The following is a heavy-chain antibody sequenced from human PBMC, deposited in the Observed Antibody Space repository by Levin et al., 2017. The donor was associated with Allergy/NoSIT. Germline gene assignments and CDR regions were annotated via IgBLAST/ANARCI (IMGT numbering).Heavy chain of an antibody. CDR3: ASLDPYNNVYQFDY. J-gene: IGHJ4*02. CDR2: IYYSGIT. Sequence: SQTLSLTCTVSGGSISRYYWSWIRQPPGKGLEWIGYIYYSGITKYNPSLKSRVTISIDTSKNQFSLKLSSVTAADTAVYYCASLDPYNNVYQFDYWGQGTLVTVSS. CDR1: GGSISRYY. V-gene: IGHV4-59*01. D-gene: IGHD2-2*01.